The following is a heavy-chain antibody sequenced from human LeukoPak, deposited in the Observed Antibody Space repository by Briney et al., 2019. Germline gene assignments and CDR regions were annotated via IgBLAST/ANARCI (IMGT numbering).Heavy chain of an antibody. J-gene: IGHJ5*02. CDR1: GHTFTGYY. Sequence: APVKASCKASGHTFTGYYMHGGRQAPGHGLECRGGINPYSGGTNYAQKFQGRFTMTRDTSISTAYMELSRLRSDDTAVYYCARVPFRGSGWYSRGNWFDPWGQGTLVTVSS. CDR2: INPYSGGT. D-gene: IGHD6-19*01. V-gene: IGHV1-2*02. CDR3: ARVPFRGSGWYSRGNWFDP.